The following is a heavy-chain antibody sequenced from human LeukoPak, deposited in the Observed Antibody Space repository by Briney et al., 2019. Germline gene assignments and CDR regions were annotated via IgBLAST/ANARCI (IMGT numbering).Heavy chain of an antibody. V-gene: IGHV1-8*01. J-gene: IGHJ4*02. CDR3: ARMYYDFWSGYYSPFDY. D-gene: IGHD3-3*01. CDR1: GYTFTNYD. CDR2: MNPNSGNT. Sequence: ASVKVSCKASGYTFTNYDINWVRQATGQGLEWMGWMNPNSGNTGYAQKFQGRVTMTRNTSISTAYMELSSLRSEDTAVYYCARMYYDFWSGYYSPFDYWGQGTLVTVSS.